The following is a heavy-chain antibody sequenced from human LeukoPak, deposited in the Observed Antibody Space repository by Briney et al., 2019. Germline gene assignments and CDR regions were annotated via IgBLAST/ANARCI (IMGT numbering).Heavy chain of an antibody. CDR1: GGSISSGSYY. V-gene: IGHV4-61*02. CDR3: ARGGYDSSGYYDIYYFDY. J-gene: IGHJ4*02. CDR2: IYTSGST. Sequence: SETLSLTCTVSGGSISSGSYYWSWIRQPAGKGLEWIGRIYTSGSTNYNPSLKSRVTISVDTSKNQFSLKLSSVTAADTAVYHCARGGYDSSGYYDIYYFDYWGQGTLVTVSS. D-gene: IGHD3-22*01.